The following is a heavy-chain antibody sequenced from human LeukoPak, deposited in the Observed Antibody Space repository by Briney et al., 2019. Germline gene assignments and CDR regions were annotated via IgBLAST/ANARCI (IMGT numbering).Heavy chain of an antibody. CDR2: INPNSGGT. V-gene: IGHV1-2*02. Sequence: GASVKVSCKASGYTFTSYYMHWVRQAPGQGLEWMGWINPNSGGTNYAQKFQGRVTMTRDTSISTAYMELSRLRSDDTAVYYCARDQPYDFWSGSLYYYYYMDVWGKGTTVTVSS. J-gene: IGHJ6*03. CDR1: GYTFTSYY. D-gene: IGHD3-3*01. CDR3: ARDQPYDFWSGSLYYYYYMDV.